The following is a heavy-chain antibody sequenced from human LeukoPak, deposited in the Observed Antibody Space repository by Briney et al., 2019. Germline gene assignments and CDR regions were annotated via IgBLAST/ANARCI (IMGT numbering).Heavy chain of an antibody. J-gene: IGHJ4*02. CDR1: GFTVSSNY. Sequence: PGGSLRLSCAASGFTVSSNYMSWVRQAPGKGLEWVSAISGSGGSTYYADSVKGRFTISRDNSKNTLYLQMNSLRAEDTAVYYCAKDGGSGSYPDYWGQGTLVTVSS. CDR3: AKDGGSGSYPDY. D-gene: IGHD1-26*01. V-gene: IGHV3-23*01. CDR2: ISGSGGST.